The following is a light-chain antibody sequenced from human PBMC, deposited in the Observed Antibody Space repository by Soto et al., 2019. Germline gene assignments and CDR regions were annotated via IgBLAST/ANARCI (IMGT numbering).Light chain of an antibody. CDR3: QQTYDSLVS. J-gene: IGKJ4*01. V-gene: IGKV1-39*01. CDR1: QTISDY. Sequence: DIQMTQSPPSLSASVGDRVTITCRASQTISDYLHWYQQKPGKAPTLLIYGSSSLQNGVPPRFSGSGSGTEFTLTISSLQPEDFGTYYCQQTYDSLVSFGGGTKVDLK. CDR2: GSS.